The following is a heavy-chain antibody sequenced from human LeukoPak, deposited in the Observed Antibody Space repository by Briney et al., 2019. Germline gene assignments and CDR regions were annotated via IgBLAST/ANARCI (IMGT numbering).Heavy chain of an antibody. CDR1: GFTFNNYA. V-gene: IGHV3-23*01. J-gene: IGHJ6*03. Sequence: PGGSLRLSCAASGFTFNNYAMSWVRQAPGKGLEWVSVISGSGGNTYYADSVKGRFTISRDYSKNTLYLQTNSLRAEDTAVYYCARDGEGRSWDYYMDVWGKGTTVTVSS. CDR2: ISGSGGNT. CDR3: ARDGEGRSWDYYMDV. D-gene: IGHD1-26*01.